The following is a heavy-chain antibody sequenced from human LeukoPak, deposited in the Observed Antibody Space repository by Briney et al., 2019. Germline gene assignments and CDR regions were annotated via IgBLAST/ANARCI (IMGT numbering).Heavy chain of an antibody. CDR3: ARGGIMITFIDY. Sequence: GGSLRLSCAASGFTFSGSAMHWVRQAPGKGLEWVALISSDGSNKYYADSVKGRFTISRDNSKNTLYVQMNSLRAEDTAVYYCARGGIMITFIDYWGQGTLVTVSS. V-gene: IGHV3-30*04. CDR1: GFTFSGSA. D-gene: IGHD3-16*01. CDR2: ISSDGSNK. J-gene: IGHJ4*02.